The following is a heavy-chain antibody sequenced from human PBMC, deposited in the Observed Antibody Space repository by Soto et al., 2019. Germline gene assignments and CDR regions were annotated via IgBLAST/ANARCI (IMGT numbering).Heavy chain of an antibody. CDR3: ALAGYDSNFYAVTPLSAGHF. Sequence: QVQLVVSGGGLVKPGGSLRISCAASGFTFSDYYISWIRQAPGKGLEWVSYISSRGSIIYYADSVKGRFTISRDNAKKTLYLQMNPLSAEDTAVYYCALAGYDSNFYAVTPLSAGHFWGQGTLVTVSS. J-gene: IGHJ4*02. CDR1: GFTFSDYY. CDR2: ISSRGSII. V-gene: IGHV3-11*01. D-gene: IGHD2-2*01.